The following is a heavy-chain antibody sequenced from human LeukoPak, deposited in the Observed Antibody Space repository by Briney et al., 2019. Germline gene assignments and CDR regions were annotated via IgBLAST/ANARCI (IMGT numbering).Heavy chain of an antibody. CDR2: FDPEDGDT. V-gene: IGHV1-24*01. CDR3: ATVGSSGYFLDY. D-gene: IGHD3-22*01. Sequence: ASVKVSCKVSGYTLTELSMHWARQAPGKGLEWMGGFDPEDGDTIYAQKFQGRVTMTEDTSTDTAYMELSSLRSEDTAVYYCATVGSSGYFLDYWGQGTLVTVSS. J-gene: IGHJ4*02. CDR1: GYTLTELS.